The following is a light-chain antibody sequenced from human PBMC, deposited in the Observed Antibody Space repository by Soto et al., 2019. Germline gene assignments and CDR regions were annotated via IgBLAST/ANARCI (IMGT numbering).Light chain of an antibody. J-gene: IGKJ4*01. CDR2: GAS. V-gene: IGKV3-15*01. CDR1: QSVSSN. Sequence: EIVMTQSPATLSVSPGERATLSCRASQSVSSNLAWYHQKPGQPPRRLIYGASTRATGIPARFSGSGSGTEFTITISSLQSEDFAVYYCQQYNNWPPLTFGGGTKVEIK. CDR3: QQYNNWPPLT.